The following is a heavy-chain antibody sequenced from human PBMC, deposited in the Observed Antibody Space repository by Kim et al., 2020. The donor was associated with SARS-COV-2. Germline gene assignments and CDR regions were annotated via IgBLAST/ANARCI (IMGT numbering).Heavy chain of an antibody. CDR3: ARVPQGWVPFGFDY. V-gene: IGHV3-30-3*01. CDR2: ISYDGSNK. CDR1: GFTFSSYA. J-gene: IGHJ4*02. D-gene: IGHD1-26*01. Sequence: GGSLRLSCAASGFTFSSYAMHWVRQAPGKGLEWVAVISYDGSNKYYADSVKGRFTISRDNSKNTLYLQMNSLRAEDTAVYYCARVPQGWVPFGFDYWGQG.